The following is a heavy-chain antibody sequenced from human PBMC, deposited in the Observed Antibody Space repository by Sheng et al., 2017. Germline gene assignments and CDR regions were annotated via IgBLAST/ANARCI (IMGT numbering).Heavy chain of an antibody. D-gene: IGHD5-12*01. CDR2: ISTSGITK. V-gene: IGHV3-48*03. Sequence: EVQLVDSGGGLVQPGGSLRLSCAASGFNFRDYEMNWVRQAPGKGLEWVAYISTSGITKKYAVSVKGRFTISRDDAKNALYLQMDSLRDNDTALYYCVRGRWLHQRGYYFDHWG. CDR1: GFNFRDYE. CDR3: VRGRWLHQRGYYFDH. J-gene: IGHJ4*01.